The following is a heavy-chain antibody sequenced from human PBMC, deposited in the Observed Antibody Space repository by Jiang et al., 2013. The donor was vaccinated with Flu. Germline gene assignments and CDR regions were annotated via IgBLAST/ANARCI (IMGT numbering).Heavy chain of an antibody. CDR2: INISGGTS. D-gene: IGHD2-15*01. Sequence: VQLVESGAEVKKPGASVKVSCKTSGYIFTSYYMHWVRQAPGQGLEWLGIINISGGTSTYAQKFQGRVTMTRDTSTSTVYMELRSLRSEDTAVYYCARETMIDPRVGSGAVNYGMDVWGQGTTVTVSS. V-gene: IGHV1-46*03. CDR1: GYIFTSYY. J-gene: IGHJ6*02. CDR3: ARETMIDPRVGSGAVNYGMDV.